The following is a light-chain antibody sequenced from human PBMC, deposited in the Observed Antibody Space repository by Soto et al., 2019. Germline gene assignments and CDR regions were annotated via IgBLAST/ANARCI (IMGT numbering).Light chain of an antibody. J-gene: IGLJ2*01. CDR1: SSDVGSYNL. CDR3: RSYAGSSTLI. CDR2: EGS. V-gene: IGLV2-23*01. Sequence: QSALTQPASVSGSPGQSITISCTGTSSDVGSYNLVSWYQQYPGKAPRLMIYEGSKRPSGVSNRFSGSKSGNTASLTISGLQAEDEADYYCRSYAGSSTLIFGGGTKHTVL.